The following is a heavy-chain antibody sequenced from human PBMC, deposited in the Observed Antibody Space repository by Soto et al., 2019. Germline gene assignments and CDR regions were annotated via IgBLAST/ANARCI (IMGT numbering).Heavy chain of an antibody. J-gene: IGHJ5*02. CDR2: IYHSGSP. Sequence: SETLSLTCAVSGGSISSTNWWSWVRQPPGKGLEWIAEIYHSGSPNYNPSLKSRATISVDKSKNQFSLKLSSVTAADTAVYYCARDAQSWFDPWGQGILVTVSS. CDR1: GGSISSTNW. V-gene: IGHV4-4*02. CDR3: ARDAQSWFDP.